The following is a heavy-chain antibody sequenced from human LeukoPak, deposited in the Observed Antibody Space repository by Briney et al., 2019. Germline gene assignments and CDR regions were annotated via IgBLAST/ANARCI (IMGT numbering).Heavy chain of an antibody. CDR1: GGSISSGSYY. D-gene: IGHD2-21*02. CDR3: AREGVVVTAIDY. CDR2: IYTSGST. V-gene: IGHV4-61*02. Sequence: PSETLSPTCTVSGGSISSGSYYWSWIRQPAGKGLEWIGRIYTSGSTNYNPSLKSRVTISVDTSKNQFSLKLSSVTAADTAVYYCAREGVVVTAIDYWGQGTLVTVSS. J-gene: IGHJ4*02.